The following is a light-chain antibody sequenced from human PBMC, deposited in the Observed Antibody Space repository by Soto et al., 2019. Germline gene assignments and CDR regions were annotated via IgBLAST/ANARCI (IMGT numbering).Light chain of an antibody. J-gene: IGLJ2*01. CDR2: EVS. V-gene: IGLV2-14*01. Sequence: QSALTQPACVSGSLGQSITISCTGTSSDVGGYNYVSWYQQHPGKAPKLMIYEVSNRPSGVSNRFSGSKSGNTASLTISGLQAEDEADYYCSSYTSSSTVVFGGGTKLTVL. CDR1: SSDVGGYNY. CDR3: SSYTSSSTVV.